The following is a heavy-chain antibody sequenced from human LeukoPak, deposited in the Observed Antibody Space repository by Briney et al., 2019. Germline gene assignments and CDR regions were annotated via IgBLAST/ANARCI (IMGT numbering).Heavy chain of an antibody. CDR2: VSGSGGNT. J-gene: IGHJ4*02. CDR1: GFMFSNYA. D-gene: IGHD3-22*01. CDR3: AKEYYDSSGYCLFDY. Sequence: PGGSLRLSCTASGFMFSNYAMSWVRQAPGKGLDWVSGVSGSGGNTYYAESVKGRFTISRDNSKNTVNLQMNSLRAEDTAIYYCAKEYYDSSGYCLFDYWGQGTLVTVSS. V-gene: IGHV3-23*01.